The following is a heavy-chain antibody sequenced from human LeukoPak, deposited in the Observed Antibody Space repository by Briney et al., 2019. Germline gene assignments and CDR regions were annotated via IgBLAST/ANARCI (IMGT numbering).Heavy chain of an antibody. Sequence: GGSLRLSCVASGFSFSSDGMSWVRQAPGRGLEWVSGILGGAGSTYYADSVKGRFTISRDNSKNTVFLQMNSLRFEDTALYFCARRWDSSGPIDYWGQGTLVSVSS. J-gene: IGHJ4*01. CDR3: ARRWDSSGPIDY. CDR1: GFSFSSDG. CDR2: ILGGAGST. D-gene: IGHD3-22*01. V-gene: IGHV3-23*01.